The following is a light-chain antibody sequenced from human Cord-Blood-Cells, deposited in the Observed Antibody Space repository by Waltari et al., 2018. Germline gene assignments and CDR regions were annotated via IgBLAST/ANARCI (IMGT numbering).Light chain of an antibody. CDR2: DAS. J-gene: IGKJ2*01. CDR1: QSVSSY. V-gene: IGKV3-11*01. Sequence: IVLTHPQATLSLSPGESATHPCRASQSVSSYLAWYQQKPGQAPRLLIYDASNRATGIPARFSGSGSGTDFTLTISSLEPEDFAVYYCQQRSNWPYTFGQGTKLEIK. CDR3: QQRSNWPYT.